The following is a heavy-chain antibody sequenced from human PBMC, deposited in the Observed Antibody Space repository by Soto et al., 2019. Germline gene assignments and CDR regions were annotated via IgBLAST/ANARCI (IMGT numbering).Heavy chain of an antibody. V-gene: IGHV3-48*02. CDR1: GFTFSSYS. D-gene: IGHD6-6*01. J-gene: IGHJ6*02. CDR3: ARGRDSSSSDYYYYGMDV. Sequence: EVQLVESGGGLVQPGGSLRLSCAASGFTFSSYSMNWVRQAPGKGLEWVSYISSSSSTIYYADSVKGRFTISRDNAKNSLYLQMNSLRDEDTAVYYCARGRDSSSSDYYYYGMDVWGQGTTVTVSS. CDR2: ISSSSSTI.